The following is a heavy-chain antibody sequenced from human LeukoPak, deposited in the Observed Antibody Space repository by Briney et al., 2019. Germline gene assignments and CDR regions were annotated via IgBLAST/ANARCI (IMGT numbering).Heavy chain of an antibody. CDR1: GFTFSSYA. V-gene: IGHV3-23*01. Sequence: GGSLRLSCAASGFTFSSYAMSWVRQAPGKGLEWVSATSPTGGTTYYADSVKGRFTISRDNSRNTLYLQMNSLRAEDTAVYYCAKRAAAAPFDYWGQGTLVTVSS. CDR2: TSPTGGTT. J-gene: IGHJ4*02. CDR3: AKRAAAAPFDY. D-gene: IGHD2-2*01.